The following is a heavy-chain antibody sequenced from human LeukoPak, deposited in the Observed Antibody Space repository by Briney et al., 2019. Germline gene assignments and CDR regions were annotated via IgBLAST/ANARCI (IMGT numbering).Heavy chain of an antibody. Sequence: GGSLRLTCAASGFTFSDYYMSWIRQAPGPGLEWVSYISSGGSTIYYADSVKGRLTISRDNAKSSLYLRMNSLRAEDTAVYYCARSSGGWTSFDYWGQGTRVTVSS. CDR1: GFTFSDYY. V-gene: IGHV3-11*01. CDR2: ISSGGSTI. J-gene: IGHJ4*02. D-gene: IGHD6-19*01. CDR3: ARSSGGWTSFDY.